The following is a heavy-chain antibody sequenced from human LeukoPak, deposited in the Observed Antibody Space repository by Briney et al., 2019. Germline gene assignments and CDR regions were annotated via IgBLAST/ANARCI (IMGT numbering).Heavy chain of an antibody. D-gene: IGHD1-26*01. CDR3: ARVGGGNYYYFDY. V-gene: IGHV1-18*01. CDR2: ISAYNDDA. CDR1: GYTFTTYR. J-gene: IGHJ4*02. Sequence: GASVKVSCKASGYTFTTYRISWVRQAPGQGLEWMGWISAYNDDAHYAQKLQGRVTMTTYTSTNTAYMELRSLRSDDTAVYYCARVGGGNYYYFDYWGQGTLVTVSS.